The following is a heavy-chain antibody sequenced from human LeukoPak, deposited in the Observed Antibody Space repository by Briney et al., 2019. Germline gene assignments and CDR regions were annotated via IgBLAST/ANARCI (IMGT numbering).Heavy chain of an antibody. CDR3: AREKNRSLGYSYGLGY. V-gene: IGHV1-18*01. Sequence: ASVKVSCKASGYTFSSYGISWVRQAPGQGLEWMGWISADNGNTNYAQKFQGRVTMTRDTSISTAYMELSRLRSDDTAVYYCAREKNRSLGYSYGLGYWGQGTLVTVSS. D-gene: IGHD5-18*01. CDR1: GYTFSSYG. J-gene: IGHJ4*02. CDR2: ISADNGNT.